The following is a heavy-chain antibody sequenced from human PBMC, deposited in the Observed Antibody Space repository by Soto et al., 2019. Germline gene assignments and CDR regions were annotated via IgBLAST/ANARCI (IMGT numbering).Heavy chain of an antibody. Sequence: GASVKVSCKASGGTFSSYAISWVRQAPGQGLEWMGGIIPIFGTANYAQKFQGRVTITADESTSTAYMELSSLRSEDTAVYYCALYYYGSGSYYDPHFDYWGQGTLVTVSS. V-gene: IGHV1-69*13. CDR2: IIPIFGTA. J-gene: IGHJ4*02. D-gene: IGHD3-10*01. CDR3: ALYYYGSGSYYDPHFDY. CDR1: GGTFSSYA.